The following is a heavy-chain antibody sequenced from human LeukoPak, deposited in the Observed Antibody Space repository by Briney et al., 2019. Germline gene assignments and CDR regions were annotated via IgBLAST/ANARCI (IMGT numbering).Heavy chain of an antibody. V-gene: IGHV4-38-2*02. J-gene: IGHJ4*02. CDR1: GYSISSGYY. CDR3: ARDGLYSYGYSYFDY. CDR2: IYHSGST. D-gene: IGHD5-18*01. Sequence: SETLSLTCTVSGYSISSGYYWGWIRQPPGKGLEWIGSIYHSGSTYYNPSLKSRVTMSLDTSKNQFSLKLSSVTAADTAVYYCARDGLYSYGYSYFDYWGQGILVTVSS.